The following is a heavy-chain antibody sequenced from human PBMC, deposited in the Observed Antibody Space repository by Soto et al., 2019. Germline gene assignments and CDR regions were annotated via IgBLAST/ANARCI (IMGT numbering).Heavy chain of an antibody. CDR2: ISYDGSNK. D-gene: IGHD2-2*01. Sequence: LRLSCAASGFTFSSYGMHWVRQAPGKGLEWVAVISYDGSNKYYADSVKGRFTISRDNSKNTLYLQMNSLRAEDTAVYYCAKVSRYCSSTSCYPLFDPWGQGTLVTVSS. CDR1: GFTFSSYG. V-gene: IGHV3-30*18. CDR3: AKVSRYCSSTSCYPLFDP. J-gene: IGHJ5*02.